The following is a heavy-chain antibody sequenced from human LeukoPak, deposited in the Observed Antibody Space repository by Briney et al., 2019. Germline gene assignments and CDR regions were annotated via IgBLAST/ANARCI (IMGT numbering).Heavy chain of an antibody. V-gene: IGHV3-23*01. CDR1: GFTLPNYG. D-gene: IGHD6-13*01. CDR3: AKALSRKPQYYFDY. CDR2: ITGSAGTT. Sequence: GGSLRLSCAAPGFTLPNYGMSWVRQAPGKGLEWVSSITGSAGTTYYADSVKGRFTISRDNSKNTLYLQMNSLRAEDTAVYYCAKALSRKPQYYFDYWGQGTLVTVSS. J-gene: IGHJ4*02.